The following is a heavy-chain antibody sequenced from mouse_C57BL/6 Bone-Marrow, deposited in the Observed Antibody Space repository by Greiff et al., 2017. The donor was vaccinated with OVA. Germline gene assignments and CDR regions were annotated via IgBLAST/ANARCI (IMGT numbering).Heavy chain of an antibody. D-gene: IGHD1-1*01. CDR3: ARDYYGSRSPSYYAMDY. V-gene: IGHV5-9*01. Sequence: DVHLVESGGGLVKPGGSLKLSCAASGFTFSSYTMSWVRQTPEKRLEWVATISGGGGNTYYPDSVKGRFTISRDNAKNTLYLQMSSLRSEDTALYYCARDYYGSRSPSYYAMDYWGQGTSVTVSS. J-gene: IGHJ4*01. CDR1: GFTFSSYT. CDR2: ISGGGGNT.